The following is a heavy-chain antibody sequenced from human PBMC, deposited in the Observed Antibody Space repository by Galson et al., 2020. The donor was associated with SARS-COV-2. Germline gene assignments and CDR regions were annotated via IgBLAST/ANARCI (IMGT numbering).Heavy chain of an antibody. CDR3: ARAPLLTAQVPED. CDR1: GFTFSIHA. Sequence: GGSLRLSCAASGFTFSIHAMHWVRQAPGKGLEWVAIISYDGSNKYYTDSLKGRFTISRDNSKNTLYLQMNSLRTEDTAVYYCARAPLLTAQVPEDWGHGTPVTVSS. D-gene: IGHD5-18*01. J-gene: IGHJ4*01. CDR2: ISYDGSNK. V-gene: IGHV3-30*04.